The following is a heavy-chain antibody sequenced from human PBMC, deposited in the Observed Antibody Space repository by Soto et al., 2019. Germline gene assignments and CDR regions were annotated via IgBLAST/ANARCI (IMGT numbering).Heavy chain of an antibody. V-gene: IGHV1-3*01. CDR3: ARGGSLYWYFDL. J-gene: IGHJ2*01. CDR1: GYTFTNYA. D-gene: IGHD1-26*01. Sequence: QVQLVQSGAEVKKPGASVKVSCKASGYTFTNYAMHWVRQAPGQRLEWMGWINAGNGNTKYSQKFQGRVNITRDTSASTAYRELSSLRSEDTAVYYCARGGSLYWYFDLWGRGTLVTVCS. CDR2: INAGNGNT.